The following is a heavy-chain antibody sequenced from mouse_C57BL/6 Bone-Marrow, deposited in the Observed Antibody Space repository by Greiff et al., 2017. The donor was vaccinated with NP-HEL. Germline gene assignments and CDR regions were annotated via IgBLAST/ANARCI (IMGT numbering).Heavy chain of an antibody. Sequence: EVKLVESGGGLVKPGGSLKLSCAASGFTFSDYGMHWVRQAPEKGLEWVAYISSGSSTIYYADTVKGRFTISRDNAKNTLFLQMTRLRSEDTAMYYCASGSSCAWFAYGGQGTLVTVSA. CDR2: ISSGSSTI. CDR1: GFTFSDYG. D-gene: IGHD1-1*01. J-gene: IGHJ3*01. V-gene: IGHV5-17*01. CDR3: ASGSSCAWFAY.